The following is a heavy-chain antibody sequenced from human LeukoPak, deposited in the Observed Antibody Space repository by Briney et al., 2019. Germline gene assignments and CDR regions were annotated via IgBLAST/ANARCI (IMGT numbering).Heavy chain of an antibody. J-gene: IGHJ4*02. CDR1: GFTFSSYA. D-gene: IGHD3/OR15-3a*01. CDR2: ISGSGGST. V-gene: IGHV3-23*01. CDR3: ANVATWTYFDY. Sequence: GGSLRLSCAASGFTFSSYAMGWGRQAPGKGLEWVSAISGSGGSTYYADSVKGRFTISRDKSNNTLYLQMHSLGAEDTAVYYCANVATWTYFDYWGQGTLVTVSS.